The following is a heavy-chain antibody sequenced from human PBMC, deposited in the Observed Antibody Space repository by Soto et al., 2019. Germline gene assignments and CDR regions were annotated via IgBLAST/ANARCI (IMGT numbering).Heavy chain of an antibody. CDR3: ARGEVAMMFLRELDV. CDR1: GGTFSSYT. V-gene: IGHV1-69*02. D-gene: IGHD5-12*01. J-gene: IGHJ6*04. Sequence: QVQLVQSGAEVKKPGSSVKVSCKASGGTFSSYTISWVRQAPGQGPEWMGRLILILGIANYAQKFQGRVTITADKSTSTAYMELSSLRCEVTALCYCARGEVAMMFLRELDVLGKGTTVTVSS. CDR2: LILILGIA.